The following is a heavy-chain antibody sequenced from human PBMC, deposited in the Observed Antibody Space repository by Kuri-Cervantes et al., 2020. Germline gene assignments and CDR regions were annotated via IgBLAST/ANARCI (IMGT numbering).Heavy chain of an antibody. CDR1: DYTFTSYG. D-gene: IGHD2-21*01. Sequence: ASVKVSCKTSDYTFTSYGVTWVRQAPGQGLEWMGWINAGNGNTKYSQKFQGRVTITRGTSASTAYMELSSLRSEDTAVYYCAKDGLFKSNYGYYMDVWGKGTTVTVSS. CDR2: INAGNGNT. V-gene: IGHV1-3*01. J-gene: IGHJ6*03. CDR3: AKDGLFKSNYGYYMDV.